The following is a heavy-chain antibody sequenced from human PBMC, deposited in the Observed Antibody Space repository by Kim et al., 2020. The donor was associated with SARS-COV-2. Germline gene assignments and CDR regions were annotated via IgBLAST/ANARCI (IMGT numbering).Heavy chain of an antibody. J-gene: IGHJ4*02. V-gene: IGHV3-30*18. D-gene: IGHD2-8*01. Sequence: GGSLRLSCAASGFTFSSYGMHWVRQAPGKGLEWVAVISYDGSNKYYADSVKGRFTISRDNSKNTLYLQMNSLRAEDTAVYYCAKDYGDVLMVYPQYWGQGTLVTVSS. CDR2: ISYDGSNK. CDR1: GFTFSSYG. CDR3: AKDYGDVLMVYPQY.